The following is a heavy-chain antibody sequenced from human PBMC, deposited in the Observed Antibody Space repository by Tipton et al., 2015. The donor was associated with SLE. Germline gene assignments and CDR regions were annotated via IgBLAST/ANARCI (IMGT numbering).Heavy chain of an antibody. V-gene: IGHV4-59*01. CDR1: GGSFSGYY. D-gene: IGHD1-14*01. CDR3: ARSRGARSGRTPGAFDI. J-gene: IGHJ3*02. Sequence: TLSLTCAVYGGSFSGYYWSWIRQPPGKGLEWIGYIYYSGSTNYNPPLKSRVTISVDTSKNQFSLKLSSVTAADTAVYYCARSRGARSGRTPGAFDIWGQGTMVTVSS. CDR2: IYYSGST.